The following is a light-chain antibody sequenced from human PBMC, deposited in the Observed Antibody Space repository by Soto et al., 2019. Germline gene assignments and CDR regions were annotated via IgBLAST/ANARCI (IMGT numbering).Light chain of an antibody. Sequence: QLVLTQPPSASGTPGQRVTISCSGSSSNIGSNYVYWYQQVPGTAPKLLIYRNNQRPSGVPDRFSGSKSGTSASLAITGLRSEDEADYYCAAWDDSLSAYVIFGGGTKVTVL. CDR1: SSNIGSNY. V-gene: IGLV1-47*01. CDR2: RNN. J-gene: IGLJ2*01. CDR3: AAWDDSLSAYVI.